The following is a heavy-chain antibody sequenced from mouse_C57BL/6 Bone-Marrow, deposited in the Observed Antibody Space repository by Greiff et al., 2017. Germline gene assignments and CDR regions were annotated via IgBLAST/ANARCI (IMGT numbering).Heavy chain of an antibody. CDR3: SSDLYGSGGFDY. V-gene: IGHV1-55*01. Sequence: QVQLQQPGAELVKPGASVKMSCKASGYTFTSYWITWVKQRPGQGLEWIGDIYPGSGSTNYNEKFKSKATLTVDTSSSPAYMQLSSLTSEDYAVYYCSSDLYGSGGFDYWGQGTTLTVSS. CDR2: IYPGSGST. CDR1: GYTFTSYW. D-gene: IGHD2-1*01. J-gene: IGHJ2*01.